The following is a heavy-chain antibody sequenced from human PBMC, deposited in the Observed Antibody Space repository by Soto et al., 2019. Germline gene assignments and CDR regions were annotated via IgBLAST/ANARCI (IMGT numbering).Heavy chain of an antibody. CDR3: ASHSHSSSSKYYYYYGMDV. J-gene: IGHJ6*02. CDR1: GYSLTSYW. V-gene: IGHV5-10-1*01. Sequence: KISGKGCGYSLTSYWISSLRQIPRKGQEWMGRIDPSDSYTNYSPSFQGHVTISADKSISTAYLQWSSLKASDTAMYYCASHSHSSSSKYYYYYGMDVWGQGTTVT. D-gene: IGHD6-6*01. CDR2: IDPSDSYT.